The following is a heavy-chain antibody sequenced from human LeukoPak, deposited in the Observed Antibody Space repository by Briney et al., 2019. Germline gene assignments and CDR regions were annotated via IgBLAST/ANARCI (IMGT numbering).Heavy chain of an antibody. D-gene: IGHD2-15*01. V-gene: IGHV3-49*04. Sequence: SGGSLRLSCTASGFTFGDYAMSWVRQAPGEGLEWVGFIRSKAYGGTTEYAASVKGRFTISRDDSKSIAYLQMNSLKTEDTAVYYCTRDSAVDCSGGSCYSFDYWGQGTLVTVSS. CDR2: IRSKAYGGTT. CDR1: GFTFGDYA. J-gene: IGHJ4*02. CDR3: TRDSAVDCSGGSCYSFDY.